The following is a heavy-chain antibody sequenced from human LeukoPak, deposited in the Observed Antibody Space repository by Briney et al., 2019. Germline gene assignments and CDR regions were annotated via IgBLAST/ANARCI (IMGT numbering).Heavy chain of an antibody. CDR1: GGSISSYY. Sequence: SETLSLTCTVSGGSISSYYWSWIRQPAGKGLEWIGRIYTSGSTNYNPSLKSRVTMSVDTSKNQFSLKLSSVTAADTAVYYCARGGGYCSSTSCYKPLFDYWGQGTLVTVSS. D-gene: IGHD2-2*02. V-gene: IGHV4-4*07. CDR3: ARGGGYCSSTSCYKPLFDY. J-gene: IGHJ4*02. CDR2: IYTSGST.